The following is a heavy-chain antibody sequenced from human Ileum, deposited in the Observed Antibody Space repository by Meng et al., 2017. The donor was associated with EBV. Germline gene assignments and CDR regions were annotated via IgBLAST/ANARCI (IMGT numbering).Heavy chain of an antibody. D-gene: IGHD3-16*01. CDR1: WGSISISNW. CDR2: IYHSGST. V-gene: IGHV4-4*02. Sequence: PLLQSGPGLVKSSGTPSLTWPVSWGSISISNWWSWVRQPPGKGLEWIGEIYHSGSTNYNPSLKSRVTISVDKSKNQFSLKLSSVTAADTAVYYCARDFGPHQLWYWGQGTLVTVSS. J-gene: IGHJ4*02. CDR3: ARDFGPHQLWY.